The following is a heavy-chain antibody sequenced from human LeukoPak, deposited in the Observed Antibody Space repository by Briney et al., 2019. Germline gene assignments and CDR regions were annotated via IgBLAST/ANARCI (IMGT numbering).Heavy chain of an antibody. CDR1: GYTFTGYY. V-gene: IGHV1-2*02. CDR2: INPNSGGT. Sequence: ASVKVSCKASGYTFTGYYMHWVLQAPGQGLEWMGWINPNSGGTNYAQKFQGRVTMTRDTSISTAYMELSRLRSDDTAVYYCAREGEDYGDPKPGYFDYWGQGTLVTVSS. J-gene: IGHJ4*02. CDR3: AREGEDYGDPKPGYFDY. D-gene: IGHD4-17*01.